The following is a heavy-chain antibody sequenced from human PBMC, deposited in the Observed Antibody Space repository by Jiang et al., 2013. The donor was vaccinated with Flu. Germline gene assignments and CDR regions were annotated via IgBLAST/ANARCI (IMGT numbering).Heavy chain of an antibody. CDR1: GFTVSSNY. CDR3: AKDRLGSSGWGPFDY. CDR2: VSGSGGST. D-gene: IGHD6-19*01. J-gene: IGHJ4*02. Sequence: LSCAASGFTVSSNYMSWVRQAPGKGLEWVSAVSGSGGSTYYADSVKGRSTISRDNSKNTLYLQMNSLRAEDTAVYYCAKDRLGSSGWGPFDYWGQGTLVTVSS. V-gene: IGHV3-23*01.